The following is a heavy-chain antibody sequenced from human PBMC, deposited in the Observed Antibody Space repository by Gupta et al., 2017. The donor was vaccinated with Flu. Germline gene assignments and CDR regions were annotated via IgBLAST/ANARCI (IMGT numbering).Heavy chain of an antibody. CDR2: ISAYNGNT. V-gene: IGHV1-18*01. D-gene: IGHD3-3*01. CDR3: ARGGFLEWFVPTIYGMDV. Sequence: QVQLVQSGAEVKKPGASVTVSCKASGYTFTSYGSSWVRQAPGQGLEWMGWISAYNGNTNYAQKLQGRVTMTTDTSTSTAYMELRSLRSDDTAVYYCARGGFLEWFVPTIYGMDVWGQGTTVTVSS. J-gene: IGHJ6*02. CDR1: GYTFTSYG.